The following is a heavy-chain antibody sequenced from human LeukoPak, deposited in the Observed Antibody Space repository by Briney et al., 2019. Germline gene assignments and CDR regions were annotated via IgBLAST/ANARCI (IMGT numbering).Heavy chain of an antibody. J-gene: IGHJ4*02. V-gene: IGHV3-30*04. CDR2: ISYDGNDK. D-gene: IGHD6-13*01. CDR1: GFTFIKHA. CDR3: ARDRETAADYYFYY. Sequence: TGGSLRLSCAASGFTFIKHALLWVRQSPGKGLEWVAVISYDGNDKQYAESVKARVTISRDNSKNTVSLRMDTLGPEDTAVYYCARDRETAADYYFYYWGQGALVTVSS.